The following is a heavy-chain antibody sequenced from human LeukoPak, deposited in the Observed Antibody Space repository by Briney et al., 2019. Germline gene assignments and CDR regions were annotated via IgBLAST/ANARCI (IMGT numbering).Heavy chain of an antibody. J-gene: IGHJ5*02. CDR2: ISSSSSYI. CDR3: ARPPRIAAAGTDNWFDP. V-gene: IGHV3-21*01. D-gene: IGHD6-13*01. CDR1: GFTFSSYS. Sequence: GGSLRLSCAASGFTFSSYSMNWVRQAPGKGLEWVSSISSSSSYIYYADSVKGRFTISRDNAKNSLYLQMNSLRAEDTAVYYCARPPRIAAAGTDNWFDPWGQGTLVTVSS.